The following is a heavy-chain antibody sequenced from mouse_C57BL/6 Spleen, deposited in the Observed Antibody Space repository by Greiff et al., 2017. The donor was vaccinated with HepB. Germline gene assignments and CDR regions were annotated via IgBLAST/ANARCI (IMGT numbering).Heavy chain of an antibody. Sequence: QVQQPGAELVRPGTSVKLSCKASGYTFTSYWMHWVKQRPGQGLEWIGVIDPSDSYTNYNQKFKGKATLTVDTSSSTAYMQLSSLTSEDSAVYYCARPTVVARDFDYWGQGTTLTVSS. D-gene: IGHD1-1*01. V-gene: IGHV1-59*01. J-gene: IGHJ2*01. CDR2: IDPSDSYT. CDR3: ARPTVVARDFDY. CDR1: GYTFTSYW.